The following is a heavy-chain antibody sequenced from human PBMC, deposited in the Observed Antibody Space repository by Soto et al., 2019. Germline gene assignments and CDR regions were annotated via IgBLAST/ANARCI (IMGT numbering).Heavy chain of an antibody. Sequence: EVQLLESGGGLVQPGGSLRLSCAASGFTFSSYAMSWVRQAPGKGLEWVSTISGSGGSTYYADSVKGRFTISRDNSKNTLYLQVNSLRAEDTAVYYCAKFSARYSSGLKAYYFDYWGQGTLVTVSS. V-gene: IGHV3-23*01. CDR2: ISGSGGST. D-gene: IGHD6-19*01. J-gene: IGHJ4*02. CDR3: AKFSARYSSGLKAYYFDY. CDR1: GFTFSSYA.